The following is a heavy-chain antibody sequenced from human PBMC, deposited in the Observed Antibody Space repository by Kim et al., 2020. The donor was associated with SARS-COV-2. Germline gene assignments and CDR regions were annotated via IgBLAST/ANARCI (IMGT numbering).Heavy chain of an antibody. Sequence: ASVKVSCKASGYTFSDFYLHWVRQAPGQGLEWMGWINPESGGTHSAQNFQGRVTMTRDTSITTVYMELNSLTSDDTAIYYCASVYPWGLPGDSWGQGTL. CDR1: GYTFSDFY. V-gene: IGHV1-2*02. J-gene: IGHJ5*01. CDR3: ASVYPWGLPGDS. CDR2: INPESGGT. D-gene: IGHD1-26*01.